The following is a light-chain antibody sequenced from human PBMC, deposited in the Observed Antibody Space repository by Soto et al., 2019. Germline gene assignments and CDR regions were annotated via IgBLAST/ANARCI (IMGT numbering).Light chain of an antibody. V-gene: IGKV1-5*03. Sequence: DIQMTQSPSTLSASVGDRVTITCRASQSISSWLAWYQQKPGKAPKLLIYKASSLESGVPSRFSGSGSGTEFTLTISSLQPDDFAAYYCQQYTRYPWTFGQGTKVEI. CDR1: QSISSW. CDR3: QQYTRYPWT. CDR2: KAS. J-gene: IGKJ1*01.